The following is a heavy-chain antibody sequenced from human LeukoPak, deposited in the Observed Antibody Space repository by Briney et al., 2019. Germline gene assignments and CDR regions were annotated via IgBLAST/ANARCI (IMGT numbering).Heavy chain of an antibody. V-gene: IGHV1-46*01. Sequence: ASVKVSCKASGYTFTSYSVHWVRQAPGQGLEWMGVINPSGRATNYAQKFQGRVTMTRDTSTSTVYMELSRLRSDDTAVYYCASTAYDILTGYYIGYFDYWGQGTLVTVSS. D-gene: IGHD3-9*01. CDR2: INPSGRAT. J-gene: IGHJ4*02. CDR3: ASTAYDILTGYYIGYFDY. CDR1: GYTFTSYS.